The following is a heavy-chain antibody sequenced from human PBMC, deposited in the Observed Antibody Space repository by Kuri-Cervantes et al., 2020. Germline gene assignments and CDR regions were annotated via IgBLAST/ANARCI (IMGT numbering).Heavy chain of an antibody. J-gene: IGHJ6*02. CDR1: GFTFDDYA. D-gene: IGHD2-8*02. CDR3: VKDMSPGGADA. V-gene: IGHV3-9*01. CDR2: IFWVGGGT. Sequence: GGSLRLSCAASGFTFDDYAMHWVRQTPGRGLEWVAGIFWVGGGTGYADSVKARFIISRDSAKSSLYLQMNSLRSEDTALYYCVKDMSPGGADAWGLGATVTGSS.